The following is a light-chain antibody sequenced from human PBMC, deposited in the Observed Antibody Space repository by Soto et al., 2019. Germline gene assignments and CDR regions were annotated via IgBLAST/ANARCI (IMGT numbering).Light chain of an antibody. J-gene: IGKJ4*01. CDR2: KAS. CDR3: QQYHSYPFT. V-gene: IGKV1-5*03. Sequence: DIQMTQSPSTLSASVGDRVTITCRASQFIGSWSAWYQQKPGKAPKLLIYKASSLESGVPSRLSGSGPGTEFTLTISSLQPDDFATYYCQQYHSYPFTFGGGTKVEIK. CDR1: QFIGSW.